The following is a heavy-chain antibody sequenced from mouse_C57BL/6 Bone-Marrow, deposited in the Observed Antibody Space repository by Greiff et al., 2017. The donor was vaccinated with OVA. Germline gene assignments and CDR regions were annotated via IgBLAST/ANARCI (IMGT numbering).Heavy chain of an antibody. V-gene: IGHV1-81*01. CDR1: GYTFTSYG. CDR3: AKAAQATFAWFAY. D-gene: IGHD3-2*02. J-gene: IGHJ3*01. CDR2: IYPRSGNT. Sequence: VQGVESGAELARPGASVKLSCKASGYTFTSYGISWVKQRTGQGLEWIGEIYPRSGNTYYNEKFKGKATLTADKSSSTAYMELRSLTSEDSAVYFCAKAAQATFAWFAYWGQGTLVTVSA.